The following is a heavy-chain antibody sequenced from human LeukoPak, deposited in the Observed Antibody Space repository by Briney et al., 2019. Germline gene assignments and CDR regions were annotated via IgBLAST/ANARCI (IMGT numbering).Heavy chain of an antibody. Sequence: PSETLSLTCTVSGGSISSGSYYWSWIRQPAGKGLEWIGRIYTSGSTNYNPSLKSRVTISVDTSKNQFSLKLSSATAADTAVYYCARESRGYSYGYDYWGQGTLVTVSS. J-gene: IGHJ4*02. CDR1: GGSISSGSYY. CDR2: IYTSGST. D-gene: IGHD5-18*01. V-gene: IGHV4-61*02. CDR3: ARESRGYSYGYDY.